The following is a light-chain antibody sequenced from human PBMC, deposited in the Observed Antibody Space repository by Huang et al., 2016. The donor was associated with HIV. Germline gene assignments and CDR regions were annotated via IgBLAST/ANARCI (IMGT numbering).Light chain of an antibody. CDR1: QSISSE. CDR3: QQYNNWPFT. J-gene: IGKJ3*01. CDR2: GAS. V-gene: IGKV3-15*01. Sequence: ERVMTQSPVTLSVSPGERATFSCRASQSISSELAWYQQKPGQAPRLLIYGASTRATGIPARFSGSGSVTEFTLTISSLQSEDFAVYYCQQYNNWPFTFGPGTRVDIK.